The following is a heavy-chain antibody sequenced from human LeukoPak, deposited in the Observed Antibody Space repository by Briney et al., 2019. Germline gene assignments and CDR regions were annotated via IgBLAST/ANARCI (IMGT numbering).Heavy chain of an antibody. D-gene: IGHD2-15*01. CDR3: ARVGSGLNLFYFDY. V-gene: IGHV4-59*01. Sequence: PSQTLSLTCTVSGGSISSYYWSWIPHPPGKGLERSGYIYYSGSTNYNTSLKSRVTISVDTSKNQFSLKLSSVTAADTAVYYCARVGSGLNLFYFDYWGQGTLVTVSS. CDR2: IYYSGST. J-gene: IGHJ4*02. CDR1: GGSISSYY.